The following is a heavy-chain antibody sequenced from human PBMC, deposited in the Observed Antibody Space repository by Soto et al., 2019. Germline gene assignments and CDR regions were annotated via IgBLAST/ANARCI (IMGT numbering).Heavy chain of an antibody. CDR2: INPNSGST. J-gene: IGHJ4*02. CDR1: GYSFTDFY. D-gene: IGHD6-6*01. Sequence: QVQLVQSGAEVKKPGASMRISCKASGYSFTDFYIYWLRQAPGQGPEWMGMINPNSGSTTYAPKLQGRVTMTRDRSTATVYMELRSLQSEDTAVYYCAREDHFVAYSWGQGTLVIVSS. CDR3: AREDHFVAYS. V-gene: IGHV1-46*04.